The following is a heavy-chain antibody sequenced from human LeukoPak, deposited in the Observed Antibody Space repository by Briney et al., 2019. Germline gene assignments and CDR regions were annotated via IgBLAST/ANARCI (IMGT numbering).Heavy chain of an antibody. V-gene: IGHV3-23*01. D-gene: IGHD4-17*01. CDR1: EFSFSSYG. CDR2: ISGNSANT. CDR3: AKDPNGDYIGTFDM. J-gene: IGHJ3*02. Sequence: GGSLRLSCAASEFSFSSYGMSWVRQAPGKGLEWVSWISGNSANTYYADSVQGRFSISRDNSKNTLYLQMYSLRAEDTAIYYCAKDPNGDYIGTFDMWGQGTMVTVSS.